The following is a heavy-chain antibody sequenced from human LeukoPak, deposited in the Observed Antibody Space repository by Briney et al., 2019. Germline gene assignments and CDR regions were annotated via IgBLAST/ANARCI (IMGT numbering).Heavy chain of an antibody. D-gene: IGHD6-19*01. CDR2: IKITGAVT. CDR3: AEGFSSSGWWFFDY. CDR1: GFSFSAYA. Sequence: GGSLRLSCAASGFSFSAYAMSWVRQAPGKGLEWVSTIKITGAVTHYGDSVKGRFTISRDNSKNTLYLQMNSLRADDTAVYYCAEGFSSSGWWFFDYWGQGTLVTVSS. V-gene: IGHV3-23*01. J-gene: IGHJ4*02.